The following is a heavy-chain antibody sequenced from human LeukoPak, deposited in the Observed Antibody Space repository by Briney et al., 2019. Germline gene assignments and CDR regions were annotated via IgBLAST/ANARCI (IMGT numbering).Heavy chain of an antibody. CDR1: GFTFSSFS. D-gene: IGHD2-15*01. Sequence: GGSLRLSCAASGFTFSSFSMNWVRQAPGQGLEWVSSISSRSSYIYYADSVKGRFTISRDNAKNSLYLQMNSLRAEDTAVYYCARVPSDIVVVEPATPDVWGQGTLVTVSS. CDR3: ARVPSDIVVVEPATPDV. J-gene: IGHJ4*02. V-gene: IGHV3-21*01. CDR2: ISSRSSYI.